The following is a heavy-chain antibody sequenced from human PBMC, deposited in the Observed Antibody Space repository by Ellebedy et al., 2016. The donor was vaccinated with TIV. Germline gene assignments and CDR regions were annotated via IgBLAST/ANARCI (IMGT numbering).Heavy chain of an antibody. D-gene: IGHD4-17*01. CDR2: MRDEGSEK. CDR1: GFSFRSYW. Sequence: GGSLRLSCAASGFSFRSYWMSWVRQAPGKGLEWVANMRDEGSEKYYVDSVKGRFTISRDNVKNSLYLQVNSLRAEDTAVYYCATDGSYGDYLSPQHAFSIWGQGTMVTVSS. V-gene: IGHV3-7*01. J-gene: IGHJ3*02. CDR3: ATDGSYGDYLSPQHAFSI.